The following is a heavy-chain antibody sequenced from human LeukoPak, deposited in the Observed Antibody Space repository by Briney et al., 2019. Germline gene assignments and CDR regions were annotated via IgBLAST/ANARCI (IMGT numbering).Heavy chain of an antibody. V-gene: IGHV4-39*01. CDR1: GGSISSSSYY. Sequence: SETLSLTCTVSGGSISSSSYYWGWIRQPPGKGLEWIGSIYYSGSTYYNPSLKSRVTISVDTSKNQFSLKLSSVTAADTAVYYCARDYGDRCFDYWGQGTLVTVSS. J-gene: IGHJ4*02. CDR3: ARDYGDRCFDY. CDR2: IYYSGST. D-gene: IGHD4-17*01.